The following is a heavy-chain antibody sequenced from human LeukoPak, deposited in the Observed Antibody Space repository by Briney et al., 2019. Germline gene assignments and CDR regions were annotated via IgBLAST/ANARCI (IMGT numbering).Heavy chain of an antibody. CDR2: ISGSGGST. Sequence: GGSLRLSCAASGFTFSSYAMSWVRQAPGKGLEWVSAISGSGGSTYYADSVKGRFTISRDNSKNTLYLQMNSLRAEDTAVYYCAKGFGATLGSYYYMDVWGKGTTVTVSS. CDR3: AKGFGATLGSYYYMDV. D-gene: IGHD3-10*01. J-gene: IGHJ6*03. V-gene: IGHV3-23*01. CDR1: GFTFSSYA.